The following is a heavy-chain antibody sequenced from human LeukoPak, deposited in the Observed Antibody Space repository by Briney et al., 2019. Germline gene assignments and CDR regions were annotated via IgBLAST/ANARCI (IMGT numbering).Heavy chain of an antibody. CDR3: ARDARITKVRGVGAGDGMDV. Sequence: GGSLRLSCAASGFTFSSHTRNWVRQAPGKGLVWVSYISSTGDTIYYADSVKGRFTISRDNAKHSVYLQMNSLRAEDTAVYYCARDARITKVRGVGAGDGMDVWGQGTTVTVSS. CDR2: ISSTGDTI. J-gene: IGHJ6*02. V-gene: IGHV3-48*01. CDR1: GFTFSSHT. D-gene: IGHD3-10*01.